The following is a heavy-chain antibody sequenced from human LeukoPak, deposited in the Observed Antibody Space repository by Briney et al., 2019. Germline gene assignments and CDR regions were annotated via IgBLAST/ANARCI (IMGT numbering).Heavy chain of an antibody. CDR3: ARPDSSSLDAFDI. V-gene: IGHV4-30-4*08. CDR2: IYYSGST. CDR1: GGSISSGDYY. J-gene: IGHJ3*02. Sequence: SETLSLTCTVSGGSISSGDYYWSWICQPPGKGLEWIGYIYYSGSTYYNPSLKSRVTISVDTSKNQFSLKLSSVTAADTAVYYCARPDSSSLDAFDIWGQGTMVTVSS. D-gene: IGHD6-13*01.